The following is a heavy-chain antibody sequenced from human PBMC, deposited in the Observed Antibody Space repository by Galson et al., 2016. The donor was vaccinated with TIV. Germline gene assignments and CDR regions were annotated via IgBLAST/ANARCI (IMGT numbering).Heavy chain of an antibody. Sequence: SLRLSCAASGFTFRSHAMHWVRQAPGKGLEWVADISYDGINKYYADPVKGRFTVSRDNSKSTLYLQLNSLRTEDTAVYYCARETGCGGDCYYFDYWGQGTLVTVSS. V-gene: IGHV3-30*01. J-gene: IGHJ4*02. CDR3: ARETGCGGDCYYFDY. D-gene: IGHD2-21*02. CDR2: ISYDGINK. CDR1: GFTFRSHA.